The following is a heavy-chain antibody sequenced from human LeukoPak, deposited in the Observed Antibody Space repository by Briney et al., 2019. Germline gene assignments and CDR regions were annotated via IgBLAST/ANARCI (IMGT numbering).Heavy chain of an antibody. CDR1: GFTFSSYG. CDR2: IRYDGSNK. Sequence: PGGSLRLSCAASGFTFSSYGMHWVRQAPGKVLESVAFIRYDGSNKYYADSVKGRFTISRDNSKNTLYLQMNSLRAEDTAVYYCAKERDTAMVTIDYWGQGTLVTVSS. CDR3: AKERDTAMVTIDY. D-gene: IGHD5-18*01. V-gene: IGHV3-30*02. J-gene: IGHJ4*02.